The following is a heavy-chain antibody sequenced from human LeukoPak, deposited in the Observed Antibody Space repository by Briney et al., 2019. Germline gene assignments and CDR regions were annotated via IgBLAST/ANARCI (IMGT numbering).Heavy chain of an antibody. CDR2: ISAYNGNT. CDR3: ARAIAGGHYDFWSGYYYFDY. V-gene: IGHV1-18*01. J-gene: IGHJ4*02. D-gene: IGHD3-3*01. Sequence: ASVKVSCKASGYTFTSYGISWVRQAPGQGLEWMGWISAYNGNTNHAQKLQGRVTMTTDTSISTAYMELSRLRSDDTAVYYCARAIAGGHYDFWSGYYYFDYWGQGTLVTVSS. CDR1: GYTFTSYG.